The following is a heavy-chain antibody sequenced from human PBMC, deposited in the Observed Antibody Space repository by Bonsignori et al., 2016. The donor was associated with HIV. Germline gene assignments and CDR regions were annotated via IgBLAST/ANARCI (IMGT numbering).Heavy chain of an antibody. CDR1: GGSINNYY. V-gene: IGHV4-4*07. Sequence: SETLSLTCTVSGGSINNYYWSWDPAAAGKGLEWIGRIYTSGGTNYNPSLKSRVTMSVDTSKNQFSLNLNSVTAADTAVYYCARDPLRFFLMDIWGKGTTVTVSS. CDR3: ARDPLRFFLMDI. CDR2: IYTSGGT. J-gene: IGHJ6*04. D-gene: IGHD3-3*01.